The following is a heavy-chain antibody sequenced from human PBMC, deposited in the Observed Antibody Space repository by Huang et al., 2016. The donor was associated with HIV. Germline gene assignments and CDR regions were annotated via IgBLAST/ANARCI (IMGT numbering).Heavy chain of an antibody. CDR2: IIPIFGTP. CDR3: ARWEAAADNNWFDP. J-gene: IGHJ5*02. D-gene: IGHD6-13*01. CDR1: GGTFSSCG. Sequence: KKPGSSVKVSCRASGGTFSSCGISWVRQAPGQGLEWMGGIIPIFGTPNDAQKCQGRVTINADESTRTAYMELSSLRSEDTAVYYCARWEAAADNNWFDPWGQGTLVTVSS. V-gene: IGHV1-69*01.